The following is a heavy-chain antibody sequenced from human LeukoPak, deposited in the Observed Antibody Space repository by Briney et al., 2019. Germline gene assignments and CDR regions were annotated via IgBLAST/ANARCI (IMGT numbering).Heavy chain of an antibody. CDR3: ARDPVEWELLLDY. CDR2: MNIDGSEK. D-gene: IGHD1-26*01. V-gene: IGHV3-7*01. J-gene: IGHJ4*02. CDR1: GFTFSSYW. Sequence: GGSLRLSCAASGFTFSSYWMHWVRQAPGKRLEWVANMNIDGSEKYYADSAKGRFTISRDNARNSVYLQMNSLRVEDTAVYCCARDPVEWELLLDYWGQGTLVTVSS.